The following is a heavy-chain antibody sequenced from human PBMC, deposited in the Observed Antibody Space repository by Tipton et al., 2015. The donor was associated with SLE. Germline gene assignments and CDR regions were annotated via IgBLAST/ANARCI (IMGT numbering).Heavy chain of an antibody. V-gene: IGHV4-31*03. CDR3: ASSGITPRGWFDP. CDR1: GGSISSGGYY. CDR2: IYYSGST. D-gene: IGHD2-15*01. J-gene: IGHJ5*02. Sequence: TLSPTCTVSGGSISSGGYYWSWIRQHPGKGLEWIGYIYYSGSTYYNPSLKSRVTISVDTSKNQFSLNLSSVTAADTAVYYCASSGITPRGWFDPWGQGTLVTVSS.